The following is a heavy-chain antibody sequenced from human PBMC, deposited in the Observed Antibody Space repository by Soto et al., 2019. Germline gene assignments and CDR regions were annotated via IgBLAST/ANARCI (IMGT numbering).Heavy chain of an antibody. V-gene: IGHV4-4*02. CDR2: IHHSGST. J-gene: IGHJ4*02. CDR3: ASTYYNDRSGYFSLGD. Sequence: QVQLQESGPGLVKPSRTLSLTCAVSGGSISSSNWWSWVRQPPGKGLEWIGEIHHSGSTNYNPSLKSRVTISVDKSKNQFSLKLSSVTAADTAVYYCASTYYNDRSGYFSLGDWGQGTLVTVSS. D-gene: IGHD3-22*01. CDR1: GGSISSSNW.